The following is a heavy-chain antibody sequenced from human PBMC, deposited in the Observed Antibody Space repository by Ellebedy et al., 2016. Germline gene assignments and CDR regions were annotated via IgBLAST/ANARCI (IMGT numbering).Heavy chain of an antibody. J-gene: IGHJ4*02. D-gene: IGHD4-17*01. CDR2: ISYDGSNK. CDR3: ARDRGDYAAFDY. V-gene: IGHV3-30-3*01. Sequence: GESLKISCAASGFTFSSYAMHWVRQAPGKGLEWVAVISYDGSNKYYADSVKGRFTISRDNSKNTLYLQMNSLRAEDTAVYYCARDRGDYAAFDYWGQGTLVTVSS. CDR1: GFTFSSYA.